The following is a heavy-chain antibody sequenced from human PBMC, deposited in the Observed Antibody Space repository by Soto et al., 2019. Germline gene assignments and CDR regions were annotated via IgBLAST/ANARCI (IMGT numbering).Heavy chain of an antibody. CDR3: AKVRWELDNWFDP. J-gene: IGHJ5*02. V-gene: IGHV3-23*01. CDR2: ISGSGGST. CDR1: GFTFSSYA. Sequence: TGGSLRLSCAASGFTFSSYAMSWVRQAPGKGLEWVSAISGSGGSTYYADSVKGRFTISRDNSKNTLYVQMNSLRAEDTAVYYCAKVRWELDNWFDPWGQGTLVTVSS. D-gene: IGHD1-26*01.